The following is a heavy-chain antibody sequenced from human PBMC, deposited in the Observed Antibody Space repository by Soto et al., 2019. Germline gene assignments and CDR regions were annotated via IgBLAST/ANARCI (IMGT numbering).Heavy chain of an antibody. CDR3: ARVPRYCSSTSCCGAVAFDI. V-gene: IGHV1-46*03. Sequence: ASVKVSCKASGYTFTSYYMHWVRQAPGQGLEWMGIINPSGGSTSYAQKFQGRVTMTRDTSTSTVYMELSSLRSEDTAVYYCARVPRYCSSTSCCGAVAFDIWGQGTMVP. J-gene: IGHJ3*02. D-gene: IGHD2-2*01. CDR2: INPSGGST. CDR1: GYTFTSYY.